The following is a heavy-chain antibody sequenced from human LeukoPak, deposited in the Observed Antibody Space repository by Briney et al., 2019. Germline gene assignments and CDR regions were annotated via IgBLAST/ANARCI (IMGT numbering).Heavy chain of an antibody. CDR3: ARSSYDILTGYLGY. CDR2: ISSSSSYI. J-gene: IGHJ4*02. Sequence: GGSLRLSCAASGFTFSSYSMNWVHQAPGKGLEWVSSISSSSSYIYYADSVKGRFTISRDNAKNSLYLQMNSLRAEDTAVYYCARSSYDILTGYLGYWGQGTLVTVSS. CDR1: GFTFSSYS. D-gene: IGHD3-9*01. V-gene: IGHV3-21*01.